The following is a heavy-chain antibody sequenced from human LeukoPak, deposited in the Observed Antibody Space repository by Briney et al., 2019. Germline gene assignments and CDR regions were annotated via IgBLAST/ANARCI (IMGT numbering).Heavy chain of an antibody. J-gene: IGHJ3*02. V-gene: IGHV3-66*04. Sequence: QPGGSLRLSCAASGFSVSSNYMSWVRQAPGKGLEWVSLIYSGDITYYADSVKGRFTISRDHSKNTLYLQMNSLRAEDTAVYYCARPLGATKGNDAFDIWGQGTMVTVSS. CDR2: IYSGDIT. CDR1: GFSVSSNY. D-gene: IGHD1-26*01. CDR3: ARPLGATKGNDAFDI.